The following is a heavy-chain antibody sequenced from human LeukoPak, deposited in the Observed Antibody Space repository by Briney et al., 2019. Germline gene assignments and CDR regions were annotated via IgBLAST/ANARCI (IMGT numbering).Heavy chain of an antibody. CDR3: ARVISYYYDSSGYWEGYFDY. CDR1: GYTFTGYY. J-gene: IGHJ4*02. Sequence: ASVKVSCKASGYTFTGYYMHWVRQAPGQGLEWMGWTNPNSGGTNYAQKFQGRVTMTRDTSISTAYMELSRLRSDDTAVYYCARVISYYYDSSGYWEGYFDYWGQGTLVTVFS. D-gene: IGHD3-22*01. CDR2: TNPNSGGT. V-gene: IGHV1-2*02.